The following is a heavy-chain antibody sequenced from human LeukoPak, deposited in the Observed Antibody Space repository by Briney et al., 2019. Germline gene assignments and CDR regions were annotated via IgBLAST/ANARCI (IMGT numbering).Heavy chain of an antibody. D-gene: IGHD6-19*01. CDR3: ARDRGWQRGYFDY. J-gene: IGHJ4*02. CDR1: GGSISSGGYY. CDR2: IYYSGST. V-gene: IGHV4-31*11. Sequence: SETLSLTCAVSGGSISSGGYYWSWIRQHPGKGLEWIGYIYYSGSTYYNPSLKSRVTISVDTSKNQFSLKLSSVTAADTAVYYCARDRGWQRGYFDYWGQGTLVIVSS.